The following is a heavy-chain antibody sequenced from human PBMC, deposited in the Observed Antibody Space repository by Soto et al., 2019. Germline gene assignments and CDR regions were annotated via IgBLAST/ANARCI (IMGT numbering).Heavy chain of an antibody. D-gene: IGHD4-17*01. CDR3: ARLRSTTLGGGDAFDT. J-gene: IGHJ3*02. CDR1: RFTFSTYW. V-gene: IGHV3-74*03. CDR2: INSDGSST. Sequence: EVQLVESGGGLVQPGGSLRLSCAASRFTFSTYWMHWVRQVPGKGLVWVSRINSDGSSTTYADSVKGRFTISRDNAKNTLYLQMKSLRAEDTVVYYCARLRSTTLGGGDAFDTWGQGTMVTVSS.